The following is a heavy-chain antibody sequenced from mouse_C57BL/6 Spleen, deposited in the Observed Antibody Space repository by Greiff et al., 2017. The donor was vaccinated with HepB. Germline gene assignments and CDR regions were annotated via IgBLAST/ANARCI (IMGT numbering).Heavy chain of an antibody. CDR1: GYAFSSYW. D-gene: IGHD2-3*01. V-gene: IGHV1-80*01. CDR3: ARWGLLGYFDY. Sequence: VQLQESGAELVKPGASVKISCKASGYAFSSYWMNWVKQRPGKGLEWIGQIYPGDGDTNYNGKFKGKATLTADKSSSTAYMQLSSLTSEDSAVYFCARWGLLGYFDYWGQGTTLTVSS. J-gene: IGHJ2*01. CDR2: IYPGDGDT.